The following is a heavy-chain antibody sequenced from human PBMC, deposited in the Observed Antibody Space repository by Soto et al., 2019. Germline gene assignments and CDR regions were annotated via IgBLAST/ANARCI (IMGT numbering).Heavy chain of an antibody. V-gene: IGHV4-61*01. CDR3: ARGPLDY. Sequence: SETLSLTCTVSGGSVSSGSYYWSWIRQPPGKGLEWIGYIYYSGSTNYNPSLKSRVTISVDTSKNSLDLQMNSLRAGDTAVYYCARGPLDYWGQGTLVTVSS. J-gene: IGHJ4*02. CDR1: GGSVSSGSYY. CDR2: IYYSGST.